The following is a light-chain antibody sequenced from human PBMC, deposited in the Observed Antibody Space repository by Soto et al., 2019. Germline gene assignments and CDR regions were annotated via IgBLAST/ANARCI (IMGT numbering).Light chain of an antibody. CDR1: SSDVGGFNS. Sequence: QSALTQPASVSGSPGQSITISCTGTSSDVGGFNSVSWYRLRPGTAPKLILYDVVDRPSGVSYRFSGSKSGNTASPTISGLQAADEADYFRSSYTSTMTNVFGSGTKVTVL. CDR3: SSYTSTMTNV. V-gene: IGLV2-14*03. CDR2: DVV. J-gene: IGLJ1*01.